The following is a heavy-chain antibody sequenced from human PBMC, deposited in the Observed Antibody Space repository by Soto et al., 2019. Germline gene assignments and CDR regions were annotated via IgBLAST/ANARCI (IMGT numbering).Heavy chain of an antibody. CDR1: GFTLTNEN. CDR2: ISSRSTFI. V-gene: IGHV3-21*06. Sequence: LRLSCTVLGFTLTNENMNWVRQAPGKGLEWVSSISSRSTFINYADSVKGRFTISRDNDEGLVYLQMNSLRAEDTAVYYCARDPPLSMIVVVGVDDFWGQGTLVTVSS. D-gene: IGHD3-22*01. J-gene: IGHJ4*02. CDR3: ARDPPLSMIVVVGVDDF.